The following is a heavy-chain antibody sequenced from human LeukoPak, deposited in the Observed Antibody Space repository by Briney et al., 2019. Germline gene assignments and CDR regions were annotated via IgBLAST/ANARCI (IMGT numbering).Heavy chain of an antibody. CDR3: ARHIGGRYYYYYMDV. V-gene: IGHV4-39*01. CDR1: GGSISSSSYY. Sequence: SETLSLTCTVSGGSISSSSYYWGWIRQPPGKGLEWIGSIYYSGSTYYNPSLKSRVTISVDTSKNQFSLKLSSVTAADTAVYYCARHIGGRYYYYYMDVWGKGTTVTIFS. J-gene: IGHJ6*03. D-gene: IGHD3-16*02. CDR2: IYYSGST.